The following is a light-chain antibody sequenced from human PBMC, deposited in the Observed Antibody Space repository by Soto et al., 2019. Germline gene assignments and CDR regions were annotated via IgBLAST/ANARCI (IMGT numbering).Light chain of an antibody. V-gene: IGKV1-5*01. J-gene: IGKJ4*01. CDR1: QSISSW. CDR3: QQYDNYKPLT. Sequence: DIQITQSPSTLSSSVGDRVTITCPSSQSISSWLAWYQQKPGKAPKLLIFDASSLESGTPSRFSGRRSGTQFTLTINGLQPDDFATYYCQQYDNYKPLTFGGGTKV. CDR2: DAS.